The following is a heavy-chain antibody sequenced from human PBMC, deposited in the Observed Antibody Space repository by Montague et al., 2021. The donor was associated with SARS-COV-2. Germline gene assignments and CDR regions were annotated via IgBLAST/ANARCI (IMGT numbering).Heavy chain of an antibody. D-gene: IGHD1-26*01. CDR2: VYYSRSS. Sequence: SETLSLTCTVSGDSVSHDFWTWIRQPPGKGLEWIGYVYYSRSSSYNPSLGGRVSIAVDTSKNQFSLRLSTVTAADMAIYYCVRDPAPSGSGTFYDYWGQGTLVAVSS. CDR1: GDSVSHDF. J-gene: IGHJ4*02. V-gene: IGHV4-59*02. CDR3: VRDPAPSGSGTFYDY.